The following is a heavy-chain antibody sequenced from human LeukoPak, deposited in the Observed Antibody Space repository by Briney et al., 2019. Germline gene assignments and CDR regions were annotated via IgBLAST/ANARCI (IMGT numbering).Heavy chain of an antibody. CDR3: ATVPPYCSSTSCYFVY. Sequence: GGSLRLSCAASGFTLSSYAMSWVRQAPGKGLEWVSAISGSGGSTYYADSVKGRFTISRDNSRNTLYLQMNSLRAEDTAVYYCATVPPYCSSTSCYFVYWGQGTLVTVSS. D-gene: IGHD2-2*01. J-gene: IGHJ4*02. CDR1: GFTLSSYA. V-gene: IGHV3-23*01. CDR2: ISGSGGST.